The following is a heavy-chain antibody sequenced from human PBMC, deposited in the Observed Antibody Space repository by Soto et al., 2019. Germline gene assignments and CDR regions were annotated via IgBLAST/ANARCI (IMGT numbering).Heavy chain of an antibody. D-gene: IGHD2-15*01. V-gene: IGHV4-30-4*01. CDR1: GGSISSGDCY. CDR3: ARVVAGGFQRVFDY. J-gene: IGHJ4*02. Sequence: SETMSLTCTVSGGSISSGDCYWSWIRQPPGKGLEWIGYIYYSGSTYYNPSLKSRVTISVDTSKNQFSLKLSSVTAADTAVYYCARVVAGGFQRVFDYWGQGTLVTVSS. CDR2: IYYSGST.